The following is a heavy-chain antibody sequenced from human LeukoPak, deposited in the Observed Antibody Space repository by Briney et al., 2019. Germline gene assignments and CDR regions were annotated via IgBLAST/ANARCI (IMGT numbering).Heavy chain of an antibody. J-gene: IGHJ3*02. Sequence: SETLSLTCTVSGGSISSGGYYWSWIRQHPGKGLEWIGYIYYSGSTYYNPSLKSRVTISVDTSKNQFSLKLSSVTAADMAVYFSARRRVVVASTDGASGAFDIWGQGTMVTVSS. CDR2: IYYSGST. CDR1: GGSISSGGYY. D-gene: IGHD2-15*01. CDR3: ARRRVVVASTDGASGAFDI. V-gene: IGHV4-31*03.